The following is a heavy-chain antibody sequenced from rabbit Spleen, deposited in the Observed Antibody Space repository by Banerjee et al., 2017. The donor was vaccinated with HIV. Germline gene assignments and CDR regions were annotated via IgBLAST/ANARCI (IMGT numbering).Heavy chain of an antibody. CDR3: ARDLTSVIGWNFNL. CDR1: GFSFSSGYY. CDR2: IYIGSSGIT. Sequence: QSLEESGGDLVQPGASLTLTCTASGFSFSSGYYMCWVRQAPGKGLEWVACIYIGSSGITYYASWAKGRFTISKTSSTTVTLQMTSLTAADTATYFCARDLTSVIGWNFNLWGPGTLVTVS. J-gene: IGHJ4*01. D-gene: IGHD1-1*01. V-gene: IGHV1S40*01.